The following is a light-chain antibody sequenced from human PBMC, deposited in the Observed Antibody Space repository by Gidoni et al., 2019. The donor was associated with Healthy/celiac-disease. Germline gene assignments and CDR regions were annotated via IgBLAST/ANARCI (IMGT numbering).Light chain of an antibody. CDR3: QQYDNLPPYT. CDR1: QDISNY. CDR2: DAS. J-gene: IGKJ2*01. Sequence: DIQMTQSPSSLSASVGDRVTITCQASQDISNYLNWYQQKPGKAPKLLIYDASNLETGVPSRFSGSGSGTDFTFTISSLHPEDIATYYCQQYDNLPPYTFGQXTKLEIK. V-gene: IGKV1-33*01.